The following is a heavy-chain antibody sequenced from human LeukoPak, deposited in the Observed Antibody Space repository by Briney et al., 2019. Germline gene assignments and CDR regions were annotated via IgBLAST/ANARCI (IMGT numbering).Heavy chain of an antibody. J-gene: IGHJ3*02. V-gene: IGHV3-11*01. CDR1: GFTFSDYY. CDR2: ISSSGSTT. Sequence: PGGSLRLSCAASGFTFSDYYMSWIRQAPGKGLEWVSYISSSGSTTFYADSVKGRFTISRDNSKNTLYLQMNSLRAEDTAVYYCARGGSYLSAFDIWGQGTMVTVSS. CDR3: ARGGSYLSAFDI. D-gene: IGHD1-26*01.